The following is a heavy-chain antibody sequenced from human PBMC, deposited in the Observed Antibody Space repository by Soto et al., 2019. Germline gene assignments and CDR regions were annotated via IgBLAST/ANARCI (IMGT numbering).Heavy chain of an antibody. J-gene: IGHJ6*03. CDR3: ARDRDSSSGPGYYYYYTDV. CDR2: IKQDGSEK. V-gene: IGHV3-7*01. CDR1: GFTFSSYW. Sequence: GGSLRLSCAASGFTFSSYWMSWVRQAPGKGLEWVANIKQDGSEKYYVDSVKGRFTISRDNAKNSLYLQMNSLRAEDTAVYDCARDRDSSSGPGYYYYYTDVWGKGTTVTVSS. D-gene: IGHD6-6*01.